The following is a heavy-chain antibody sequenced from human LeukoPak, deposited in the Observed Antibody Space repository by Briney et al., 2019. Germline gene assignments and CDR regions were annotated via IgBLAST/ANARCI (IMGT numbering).Heavy chain of an antibody. D-gene: IGHD2-8*01. J-gene: IGHJ4*02. CDR2: INTNTGNP. Sequence: ASVKVSCKASGYTFTSYAMNWVRQAPGQGLEWMGWINTNTGNPTYAQGFTGRFVFSLDTSVSTAYLQISSLKAEDTAVYYCARATDIVLMVYAMPDYFDYWGQGTLVTVSS. V-gene: IGHV7-4-1*02. CDR3: ARATDIVLMVYAMPDYFDY. CDR1: GYTFTSYA.